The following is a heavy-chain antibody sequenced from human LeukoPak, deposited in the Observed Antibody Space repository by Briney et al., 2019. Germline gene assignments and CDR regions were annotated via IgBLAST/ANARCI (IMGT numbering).Heavy chain of an antibody. CDR3: ARDRLRYFDY. CDR2: INPNGGGT. CDR1: GYTFTGYY. Sequence: ASVRVSCKASGYTFTGYYLRWVRQAPGQGLEWMGWINPNGGGTNYAQKFQGRVTMTRDTSISTAYVELSSLRSDDTAVYYCARDRLRYFDYWGQGTLVTVSS. J-gene: IGHJ4*02. D-gene: IGHD5/OR15-5a*01. V-gene: IGHV1-2*02.